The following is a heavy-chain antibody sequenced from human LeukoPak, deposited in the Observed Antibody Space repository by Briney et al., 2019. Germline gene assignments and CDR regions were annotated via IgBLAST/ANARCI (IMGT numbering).Heavy chain of an antibody. D-gene: IGHD3-9*01. Sequence: GGSLRLSCAASGFTVSSNYMSWVRQAPGKGLEWVSVIYSGGGTYYADSVKGRFTISRHNSKNTLYLQMNSLRAEDTAVYYCARAHYGILTGYFDPWGQGTLVTVSS. J-gene: IGHJ5*02. V-gene: IGHV3-53*04. CDR1: GFTVSSNY. CDR2: IYSGGGT. CDR3: ARAHYGILTGYFDP.